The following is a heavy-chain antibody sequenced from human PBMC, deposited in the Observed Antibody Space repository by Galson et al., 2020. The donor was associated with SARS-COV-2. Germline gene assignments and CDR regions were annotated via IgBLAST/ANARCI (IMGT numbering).Heavy chain of an antibody. CDR2: INPKNGGA. V-gene: IGHV1-2*02. J-gene: IGHJ3*02. D-gene: IGHD3-22*01. CDR1: GYTFTGYY. Sequence: ASVKVSCKASGYTFTGYYIHWVRQAPGQGLEWIGWINPKNGGAHYAQKFQDRVTMTRDTSISTAYMDLSRLSSDDTAIYSCARTFYRSAYFSPNDPFDIWGQGAMVTVSS. CDR3: ARTFYRSAYFSPNDPFDI.